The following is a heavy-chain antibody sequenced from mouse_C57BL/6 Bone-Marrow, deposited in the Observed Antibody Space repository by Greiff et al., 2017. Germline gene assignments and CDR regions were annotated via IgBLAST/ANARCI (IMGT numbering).Heavy chain of an antibody. CDR2: IYPGDGDT. Sequence: QVQLQQSGPELVKPGASVKISCKASGYAFSSSWMNWVKQRPGKGLEWIGRIYPGDGDTNYNGKFKGKATLTADKSSSTAYMQLSRLTSEDSAVYFCASRRFAYWGQGTLVTVSA. J-gene: IGHJ3*01. V-gene: IGHV1-82*01. CDR3: ASRRFAY. CDR1: GYAFSSSW.